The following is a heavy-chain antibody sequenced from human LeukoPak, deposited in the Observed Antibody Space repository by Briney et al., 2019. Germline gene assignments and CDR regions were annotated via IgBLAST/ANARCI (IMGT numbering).Heavy chain of an antibody. CDR3: AKNLLPYCTNGVCKDY. CDR2: ISGSGGST. CDR1: GFTFSSYA. J-gene: IGHJ4*02. Sequence: GGSLRLSCAASGFTFSSYAMSWVRQAPGKGLEWVSAISGSGGSTYYADSVKGRFTISRDNSKNTLYPQMNSLRAEDTAVYYCAKNLLPYCTNGVCKDYWGQGTLVTVSS. D-gene: IGHD2-8*01. V-gene: IGHV3-23*01.